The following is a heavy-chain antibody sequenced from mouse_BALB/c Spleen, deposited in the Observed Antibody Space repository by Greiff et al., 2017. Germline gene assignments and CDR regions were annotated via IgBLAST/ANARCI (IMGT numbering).Heavy chain of an antibody. V-gene: IGHV1-7*01. CDR1: GYTFTSYW. D-gene: IGHD5-1-1*01. Sequence: VQVVESGAELAKPGASVKMSCKASGYTFTSYWMHWVKQRPGQGLEWIGYINPSTGYTEYNQKFKDKATLTADKSSSTAYMQLSSLTSEDSAVYYCARGGKNTGGFAYWGQGTLVTVSA. J-gene: IGHJ3*01. CDR2: INPSTGYT. CDR3: ARGGKNTGGFAY.